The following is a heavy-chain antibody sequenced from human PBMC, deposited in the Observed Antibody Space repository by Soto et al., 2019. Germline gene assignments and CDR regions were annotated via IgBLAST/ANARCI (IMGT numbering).Heavy chain of an antibody. Sequence: GGSLRLSCAASGFTFSSYGMHWVRQAPGKGLEWVAVISYDGSNKYYADSVKGRFTISRDNSKNTLYLQMNSLRAEDTAVYYCAKDRVAALDDYYGMDVWGQGTTVTVSS. D-gene: IGHD6-6*01. J-gene: IGHJ6*02. CDR2: ISYDGSNK. V-gene: IGHV3-30*18. CDR3: AKDRVAALDDYYGMDV. CDR1: GFTFSSYG.